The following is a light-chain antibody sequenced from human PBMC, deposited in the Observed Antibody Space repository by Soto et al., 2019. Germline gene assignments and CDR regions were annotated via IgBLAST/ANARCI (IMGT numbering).Light chain of an antibody. V-gene: IGKV3-11*01. CDR1: PSVTNY. J-gene: IGKJ5*01. CDR2: GAF. CDR3: QQRNIWPPVT. Sequence: EIVLTQSPATLSLSPGERATLSCRASPSVTNYLVWYQQKPGQPPRLLIYGAFNRAAGIPARFSGSGSGTDFTLTISSLEHEDSAVYYCQQRNIWPPVTFGQGTRLEIK.